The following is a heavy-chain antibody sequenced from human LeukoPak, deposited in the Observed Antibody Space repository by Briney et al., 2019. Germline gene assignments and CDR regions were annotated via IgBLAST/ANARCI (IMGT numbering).Heavy chain of an antibody. Sequence: KPGGSLRLSCAASGFTFSSYNMNWVRQAPGKGLEWVSSISSSSIFIFYAGSVKGRFTISRDNAKNSLYLHMNSLRAEDTAVYYCARGPSPYDSSGHNWFDPWGQGALVTVSS. V-gene: IGHV3-21*01. J-gene: IGHJ5*02. CDR2: ISSSSIFI. CDR3: ARGPSPYDSSGHNWFDP. D-gene: IGHD3-22*01. CDR1: GFTFSSYN.